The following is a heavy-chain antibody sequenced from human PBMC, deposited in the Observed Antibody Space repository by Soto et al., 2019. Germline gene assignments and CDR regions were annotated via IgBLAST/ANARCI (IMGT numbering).Heavy chain of an antibody. CDR3: AKGRGGAYYYYGLDV. V-gene: IGHV3-23*01. J-gene: IGHJ6*02. Sequence: EVQLLESGGGLVQPGESLTLSCAASGFTFNTYAMTWARRAPGKGLEWVSAISGSGATTYVADSVKGRFTISRDNSKETPYLQMNSLRAEDTAIYYCAKGRGGAYYYYGLDVWGQGTTVTVSS. CDR1: GFTFNTYA. D-gene: IGHD3-10*01. CDR2: ISGSGATT.